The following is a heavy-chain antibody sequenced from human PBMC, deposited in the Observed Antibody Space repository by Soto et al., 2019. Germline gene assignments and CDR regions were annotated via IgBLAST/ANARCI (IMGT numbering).Heavy chain of an antibody. Sequence: QVRLVESGGGVVQPGRSLRLSCAASGFTFNIYAMHWVRQAPGKGLEWVAVISHDGNSRYYADSVKGRVTISRDNSKSMVFVQMNSLGVEDTAVYYCVRSSGVPTPDFAYWGQGTLVTVSS. CDR2: ISHDGNSR. D-gene: IGHD3-10*01. V-gene: IGHV3-30-3*01. CDR1: GFTFNIYA. J-gene: IGHJ4*02. CDR3: VRSSGVPTPDFAY.